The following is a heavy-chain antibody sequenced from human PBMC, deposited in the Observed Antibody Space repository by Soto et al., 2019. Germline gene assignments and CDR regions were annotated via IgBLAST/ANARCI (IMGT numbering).Heavy chain of an antibody. Sequence: EVQLVESGGGLVQPGGSLRLSCAASGFTFSSYWMHWVRQAPGKGLVWVSRINSDGSSTSYADSVKGRFTISRDNANNTLYLQMNSLRAEDTAVYYCASSSSGWDGLFDYWGQGTLVTVSS. CDR2: INSDGSST. D-gene: IGHD6-19*01. CDR3: ASSSSGWDGLFDY. J-gene: IGHJ4*02. CDR1: GFTFSSYW. V-gene: IGHV3-74*01.